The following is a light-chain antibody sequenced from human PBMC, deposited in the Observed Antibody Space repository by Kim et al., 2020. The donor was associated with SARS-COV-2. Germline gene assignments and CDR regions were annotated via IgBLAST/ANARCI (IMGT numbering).Light chain of an antibody. CDR1: QSISSW. CDR3: QQYNSYLYT. Sequence: DIQMTQSPSTLSASVGDRVTITCRASQSISSWLAWYQQKPGKAPKLLIYDASSLESGVPSRFSGSGSGTEFTLTISSLQPDDFATYYCQQYNSYLYTCGQGTKLE. V-gene: IGKV1-5*01. J-gene: IGKJ2*01. CDR2: DAS.